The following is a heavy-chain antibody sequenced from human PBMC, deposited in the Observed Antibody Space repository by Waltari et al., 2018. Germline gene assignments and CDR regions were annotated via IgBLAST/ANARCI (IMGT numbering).Heavy chain of an antibody. J-gene: IGHJ5*02. CDR1: GYTFTGYY. V-gene: IGHV1-2*06. Sequence: QVQLVQSGAEVKKPGASVKVSCKASGYTFTGYYMHWVRQAPGQGLEWMGRINPNSGGTNYAQKCQGRVTMTRDTSISTAYMELSRLRSDDTAVYYCARAYSSSKNWFDPWGQGTLVTVSS. CDR2: INPNSGGT. CDR3: ARAYSSSKNWFDP. D-gene: IGHD6-13*01.